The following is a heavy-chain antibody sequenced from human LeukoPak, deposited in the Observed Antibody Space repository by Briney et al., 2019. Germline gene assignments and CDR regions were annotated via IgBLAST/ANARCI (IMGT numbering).Heavy chain of an antibody. D-gene: IGHD4-17*01. V-gene: IGHV3-9*01. CDR1: GFTFDDYA. J-gene: IGHJ5*02. CDR2: ISWNSGII. CDR3: AKGATVTTAYGFDP. Sequence: GGSLRLSCAASGFTFDDYAMHWVRQAPGKGLEWVSGISWNSGIIGYVDSVKGRFTISRDNAKNSLYLQMNSLRAEDTAFYYCAKGATVTTAYGFDPWGQGTLVTVSS.